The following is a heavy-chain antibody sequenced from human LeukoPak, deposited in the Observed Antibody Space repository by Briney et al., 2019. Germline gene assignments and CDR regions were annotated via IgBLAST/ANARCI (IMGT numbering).Heavy chain of an antibody. D-gene: IGHD6-13*01. CDR1: GFTFRTYW. J-gene: IGHJ4*02. Sequence: GGSLRLSCEGSGFTFRTYWMTWVRQAPGKGLEWVANIKQDGSEKYYVDSVKGRFTISRNNAQNSLYLQMNSLRAEDTAVYYCARPRDSGWSKTWDYWGQGTLVTVSS. V-gene: IGHV3-7*03. CDR2: IKQDGSEK. CDR3: ARPRDSGWSKTWDY.